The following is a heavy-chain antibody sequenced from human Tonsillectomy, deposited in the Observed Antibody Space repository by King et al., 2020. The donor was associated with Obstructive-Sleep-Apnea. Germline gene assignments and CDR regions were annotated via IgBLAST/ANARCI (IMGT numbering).Heavy chain of an antibody. Sequence: VQLVESGGGLVQPGRSLRLSCAASGFTFDDYAMHLVRQAPGKGLELVSSISWDSGNIAYADSVKGRFTISRDNAKNSLYLQMNSLRGEDTALYYCAKGPYGDYVRLYFDYWGQGTLVTVSS. CDR1: GFTFDDYA. CDR2: ISWDSGNI. V-gene: IGHV3-9*01. J-gene: IGHJ4*02. CDR3: AKGPYGDYVRLYFDY. D-gene: IGHD4-17*01.